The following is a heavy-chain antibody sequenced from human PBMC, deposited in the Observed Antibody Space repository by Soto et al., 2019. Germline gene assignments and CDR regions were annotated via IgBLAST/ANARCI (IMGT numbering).Heavy chain of an antibody. V-gene: IGHV5-51*01. D-gene: IGHD3-9*01. CDR2: IYPGDSDT. J-gene: IGHJ4*02. Sequence: RGESLKISCKGSGYSFTSYWIGWVRQMPGKGLEWMGIIYPGDSDTRYSPSFQGQVTISADKSISTAYLQWSSLKASDTAMYYCARLVGMYYDILTGPNFDYWGQGTLVTVSS. CDR3: ARLVGMYYDILTGPNFDY. CDR1: GYSFTSYW.